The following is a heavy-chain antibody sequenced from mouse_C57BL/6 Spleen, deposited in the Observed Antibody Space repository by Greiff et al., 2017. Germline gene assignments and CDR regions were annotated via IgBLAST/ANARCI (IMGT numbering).Heavy chain of an antibody. V-gene: IGHV3-1*01. CDR3: ARENYGSSQGYFDV. Sequence: VQLKESGPGMVKPSQSLSLTCTFTGYSITSGYDWHWIRHFPGNKLEWMGYISYSGSTNYNPSLKSRISITHDTSKNHFFLKLNSVTTEDTATYYCARENYGSSQGYFDVWGTGTTVTVSS. CDR1: GYSITSGYD. D-gene: IGHD1-1*01. CDR2: ISYSGST. J-gene: IGHJ1*03.